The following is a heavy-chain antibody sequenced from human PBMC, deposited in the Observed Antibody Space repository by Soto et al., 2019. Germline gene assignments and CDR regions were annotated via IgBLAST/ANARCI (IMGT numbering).Heavy chain of an antibody. CDR3: ARGIDAYNFFDS. CDR2: INWNSVNT. CDR1: GFNFDDYG. V-gene: IGHV3-20*04. J-gene: IGHJ4*02. Sequence: EVQLVESGGRVVRPGGFLRLSCAASGFNFDDYGMSWVRQAPGKGLEWVSGINWNSVNTGYVDSVKGRFTISRDNAKSSLYLQMNSLRAEDTALYYCARGIDAYNFFDSWGQGTLVTVSS. D-gene: IGHD1-1*01.